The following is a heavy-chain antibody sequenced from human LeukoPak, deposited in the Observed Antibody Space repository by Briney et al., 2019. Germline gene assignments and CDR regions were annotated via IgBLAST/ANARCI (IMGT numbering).Heavy chain of an antibody. V-gene: IGHV4-30-4*08. CDR1: GGSISSGDYY. Sequence: SQTLSLTCTVSGGSISSGDYYWSWIRQPPGKGLEWIGYIYYSGSTNYNPSLKSRVTISVHTSKNQFSLKLSSVTAADTAVYYCAKVSGWYGPYYFDYWGQGTLVTVSS. J-gene: IGHJ4*02. CDR2: IYYSGST. D-gene: IGHD6-19*01. CDR3: AKVSGWYGPYYFDY.